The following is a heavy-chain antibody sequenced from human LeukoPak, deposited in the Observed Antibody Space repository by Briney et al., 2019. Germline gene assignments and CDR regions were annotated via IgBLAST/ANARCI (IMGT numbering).Heavy chain of an antibody. CDR3: AREPSGSSSGWYYFDY. Sequence: PGGSLRLSCAVSGFTFVDYGMSWGRQAPGKGLGLVSGINWNGGSTSYADSLNGRFTLSRDNAKNSLYLQMNSLRAEDTALYYCAREPSGSSSGWYYFDYWGQATQLTVCS. CDR2: INWNGGST. D-gene: IGHD6-19*01. CDR1: GFTFVDYG. V-gene: IGHV3-20*04. J-gene: IGHJ4*02.